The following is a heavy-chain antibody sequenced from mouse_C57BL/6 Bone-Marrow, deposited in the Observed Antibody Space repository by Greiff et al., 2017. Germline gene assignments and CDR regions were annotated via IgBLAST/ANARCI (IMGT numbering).Heavy chain of an antibody. CDR1: GFTFSSYG. CDR2: ISSGGSYT. J-gene: IGHJ3*01. Sequence: EVMLVESGGDLVKPGGSLKLSCAASGFTFSSYGMSWVRQTPDQRLEWVATISSGGSYTYYPDSVKGRFTISRDTAKNTLYLQRSSLKSEDTAMYYCARHGAYWGQGTLVTVAA. CDR3: ARHGAY. V-gene: IGHV5-6*01.